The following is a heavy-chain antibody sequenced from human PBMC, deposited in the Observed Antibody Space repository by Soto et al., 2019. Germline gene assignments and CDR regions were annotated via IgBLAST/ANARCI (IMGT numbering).Heavy chain of an antibody. V-gene: IGHV3-33*03. Sequence: QVQLVESGGGVVQPGRSLRLSCAASGFIFNEYGMHWVRQAPGRGLAWVAVIWYDGSNKYYADSVKGRFSFSRDNAKNTMSLQMSSLRVEDTAVYYCARWGCSGSTCNLNQQSFDLWGQGTLVTVSS. D-gene: IGHD2-15*01. CDR3: ARWGCSGSTCNLNQQSFDL. CDR1: GFIFNEYG. CDR2: IWYDGSNK. J-gene: IGHJ4*02.